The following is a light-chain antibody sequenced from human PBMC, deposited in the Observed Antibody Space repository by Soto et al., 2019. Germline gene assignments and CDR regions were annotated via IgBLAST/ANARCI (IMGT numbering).Light chain of an antibody. CDR1: QTVISSS. CDR3: QHYGSSPFT. Sequence: EIVLAQSPGTLSLSPGERATLSCRASQTVISSSLAWYQQKPGQAPRLLIYDTSTRATGIPDRFRGSGSGTAFTLTINGLEPEDVGAYYCQHYGSSPFTFGPGTKVDLK. V-gene: IGKV3-20*01. J-gene: IGKJ3*01. CDR2: DTS.